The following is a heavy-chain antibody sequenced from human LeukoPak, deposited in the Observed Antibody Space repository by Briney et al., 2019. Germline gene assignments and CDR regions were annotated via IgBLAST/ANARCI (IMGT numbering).Heavy chain of an antibody. D-gene: IGHD3-16*01. CDR2: ISYDGSNK. CDR3: ATAGDDASDI. V-gene: IGHV3-30*03. J-gene: IGHJ3*02. Sequence: PGGSLRLSCAASGFTFSSYGMHWVRQAPGKGLEWVAVISYDGSNKYYADSVKGRFTISRDNSKNTLYLQMNSLRAEDTAVYYCATAGDDASDIWRQGTMVTVSS. CDR1: GFTFSSYG.